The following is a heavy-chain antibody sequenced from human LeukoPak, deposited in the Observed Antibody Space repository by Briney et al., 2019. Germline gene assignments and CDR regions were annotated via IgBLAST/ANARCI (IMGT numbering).Heavy chain of an antibody. J-gene: IGHJ4*02. CDR2: ISGSGTST. Sequence: PGGSLRLSCVASQFTFRNFVMTWVRQAPGKGLEWVSSISGSGTSTYYADSVKGRFTISRDNSRNTLYLHMNSLRAEDTAFYYCARDKGGDEGSKFDSWGQGTLVTVSS. CDR1: QFTFRNFV. CDR3: ARDKGGDEGSKFDS. V-gene: IGHV3-23*01. D-gene: IGHD2-21*01.